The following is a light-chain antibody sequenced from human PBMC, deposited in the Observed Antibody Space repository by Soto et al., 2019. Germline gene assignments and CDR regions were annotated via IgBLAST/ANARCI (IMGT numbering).Light chain of an antibody. CDR1: QSVLYTSNNKNY. Sequence: DIVMTQSPDSLAVSLGERATINCKSSQSVLYTSNNKNYLAWYQQKPRQPPKLLIYWASTRESGVPDRCSGSGSGTDFTLTISSRHAEDVAVYYCQQYYSTPLAFGQVTKVEIK. J-gene: IGKJ1*01. CDR2: WAS. V-gene: IGKV4-1*01. CDR3: QQYYSTPLA.